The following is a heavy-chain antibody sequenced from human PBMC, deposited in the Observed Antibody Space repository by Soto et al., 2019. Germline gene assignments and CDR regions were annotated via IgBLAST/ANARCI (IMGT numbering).Heavy chain of an antibody. CDR1: GFTFSSYG. V-gene: IGHV3-30*18. CDR3: AKDHPEGSSPAWYYYYMDV. Sequence: GGSLRLSCAASGFTFSSYGMHWVRQAPGKGLEWVAVISYDGSNKYYADSVKGRFTISRDNSKNTLYLQMNSLRAEDTAVYYCAKDHPEGSSPAWYYYYMDVWGKGTTVTVSS. D-gene: IGHD6-6*01. CDR2: ISYDGSNK. J-gene: IGHJ6*03.